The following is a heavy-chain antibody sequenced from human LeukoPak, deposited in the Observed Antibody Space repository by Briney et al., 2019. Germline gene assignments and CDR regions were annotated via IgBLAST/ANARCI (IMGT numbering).Heavy chain of an antibody. Sequence: SETLSLTCAVSGGSISSGGYYWSWIRQPPGKGLEWIGEINHSGSTNYNPSLKSRVTISVDTSKNQFSLKLSSVTAADTAVYYCARGRGGSYGYWGQGTLVTVSS. CDR3: ARGRGGSYGY. CDR2: INHSGST. D-gene: IGHD1-26*01. J-gene: IGHJ4*02. V-gene: IGHV4-34*01. CDR1: GGSISSGGYY.